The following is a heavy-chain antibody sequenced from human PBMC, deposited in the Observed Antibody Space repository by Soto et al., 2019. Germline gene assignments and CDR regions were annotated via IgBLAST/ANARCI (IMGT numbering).Heavy chain of an antibody. V-gene: IGHV3-23*01. CDR1: GFTFSSYA. J-gene: IGHJ3*02. CDR2: ISGSGGST. Sequence: GGSLRLSCAASGFTFSSYAMSWVRQAPGKGLEWVSAISGSGGSTYYADSVKGRFTISRDNSKNTLYLQMNSLRAEDTAVYYCAKSPSNYDSSGYYYGRTFDIWGQGTMVTVSS. D-gene: IGHD3-22*01. CDR3: AKSPSNYDSSGYYYGRTFDI.